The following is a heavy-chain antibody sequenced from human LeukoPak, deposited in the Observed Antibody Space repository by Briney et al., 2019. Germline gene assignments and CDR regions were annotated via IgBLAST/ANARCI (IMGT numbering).Heavy chain of an antibody. CDR1: GFTVSSTY. D-gene: IGHD1-26*01. V-gene: IGHV3-66*01. CDR2: IYSGGST. J-gene: IGHJ1*01. Sequence: GGSLRLSCAASGFTVSSTYMTWVRQAPGKGLEWVSVIYSGGSTYYADSVKGRFTISRDNSKNTLYLHMNSLRAEDTAVYYCARSVGVQDAEYFQHWGQGTLVTVSS. CDR3: ARSVGVQDAEYFQH.